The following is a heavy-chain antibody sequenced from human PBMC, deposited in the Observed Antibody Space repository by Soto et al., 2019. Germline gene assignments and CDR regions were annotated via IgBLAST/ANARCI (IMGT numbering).Heavy chain of an antibody. Sequence: GESLKISCKGSGYSFTSYWISWVRQMPGKGLEWMGRIDPSDSYTKYSPSFQGHVTMSADKSISTAYLQWSSLKASDTAMYYCARLRYDYGDYLWFDPWGQGTLVTVSS. CDR3: ARLRYDYGDYLWFDP. CDR1: GYSFTSYW. J-gene: IGHJ5*02. V-gene: IGHV5-10-1*01. D-gene: IGHD4-17*01. CDR2: IDPSDSYT.